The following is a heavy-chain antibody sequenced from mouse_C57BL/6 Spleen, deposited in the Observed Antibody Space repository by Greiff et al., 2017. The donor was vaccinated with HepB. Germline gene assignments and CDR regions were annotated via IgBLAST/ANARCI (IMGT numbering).Heavy chain of an antibody. J-gene: IGHJ4*01. CDR3: ARDGIDAMDY. V-gene: IGHV5-4*01. Sequence: EVQLVESGGGLVKPGGSLKLSCAASGFTFSSYAMSWVRQTPEKRLEWVATISDGGSYTYYPDNVKGRFTISRDNAKNNLYLQMSHLKSEDTAMYYCARDGIDAMDYWGQGTSVTVSS. D-gene: IGHD1-1*02. CDR2: ISDGGSYT. CDR1: GFTFSSYA.